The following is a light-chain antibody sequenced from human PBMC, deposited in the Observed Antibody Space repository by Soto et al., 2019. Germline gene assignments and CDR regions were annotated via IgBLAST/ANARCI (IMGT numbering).Light chain of an antibody. J-gene: IGKJ1*01. V-gene: IGKV3-20*01. Sequence: EIVLTQSPGTLSLSPGERATLSCRASQRVSSTYLTWYQQKPGQAPRLLIYEASRRATGIPDRFSGSGSGTDFSLTISRLEPEDFAVYYCQHYDSLRWTFGLGTNVQIK. CDR3: QHYDSLRWT. CDR2: EAS. CDR1: QRVSSTY.